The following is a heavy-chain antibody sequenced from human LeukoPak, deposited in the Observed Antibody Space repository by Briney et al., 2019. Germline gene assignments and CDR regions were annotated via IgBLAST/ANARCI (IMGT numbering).Heavy chain of an antibody. Sequence: ASVKVSCKASGYNFGIFGISWVRQAPGQGLEWTGWISANNGNTKYAQSLQGRVTMTTDTSTSTAYMELRSLRSDDTAVYYCARVGVVVPSAWFDPWGQGTLVTVSS. D-gene: IGHD2-2*01. V-gene: IGHV1-18*01. CDR2: ISANNGNT. J-gene: IGHJ5*02. CDR1: GYNFGIFG. CDR3: ARVGVVVPSAWFDP.